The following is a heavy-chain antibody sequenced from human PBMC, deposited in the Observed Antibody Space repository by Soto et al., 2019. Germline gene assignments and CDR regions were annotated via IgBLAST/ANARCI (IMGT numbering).Heavy chain of an antibody. CDR1: GGSISSSSYY. D-gene: IGHD2-21*02. V-gene: IGHV4-39*07. Sequence: SETLSLTCTVSGGSISSSSYYWGWIRQPPGKGLERLGGLYYSGSTYYNPYLKSRVTISVDTPKNQFSLKLSSVPAADTAVYYCARGLAYCGGDCYNDPFDYWGQGTLVTVSS. CDR3: ARGLAYCGGDCYNDPFDY. J-gene: IGHJ4*02. CDR2: LYYSGST.